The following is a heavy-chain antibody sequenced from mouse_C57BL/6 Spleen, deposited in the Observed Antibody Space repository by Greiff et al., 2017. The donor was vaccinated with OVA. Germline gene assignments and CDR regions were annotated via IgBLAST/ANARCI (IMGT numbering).Heavy chain of an antibody. CDR3: TTPVTTGVAHWYFDV. CDR1: GFNIKDYY. V-gene: IGHV14-1*01. J-gene: IGHJ1*03. CDR2: IDPEDGDT. Sequence: VQLQQSGAELVRPGASVKLSCTASGFNIKDYYMHWVKQRPEQGLEWIGRIDPEDGDTEYAPKFQGKATMTADTSSNTAYLQLSSLTSEDTAVYYCTTPVTTGVAHWYFDVWGTGTTVTVSS. D-gene: IGHD1-1*01.